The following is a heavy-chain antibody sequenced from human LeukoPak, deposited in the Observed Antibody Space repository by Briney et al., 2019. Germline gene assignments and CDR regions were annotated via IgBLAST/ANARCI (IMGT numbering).Heavy chain of an antibody. CDR2: MNPNSGNT. Sequence: APVKVSCKASGYTFTSYDINWVRQATGQGLEWMGWMNPNSGNTGYAQKFQGRVTMTRNTSISTAYMELSSLRSEDTAVYYCARWGYYDSSGYNYYYYYMDVWGKGTTVTVSS. V-gene: IGHV1-8*01. CDR1: GYTFTSYD. CDR3: ARWGYYDSSGYNYYYYYMDV. J-gene: IGHJ6*03. D-gene: IGHD3-22*01.